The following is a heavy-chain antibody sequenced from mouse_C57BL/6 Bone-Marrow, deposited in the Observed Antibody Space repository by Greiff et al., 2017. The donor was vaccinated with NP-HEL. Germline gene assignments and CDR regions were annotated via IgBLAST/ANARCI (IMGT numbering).Heavy chain of an antibody. CDR2: IDPSDSET. Sequence: QVQLQQPGAELVRPGSSVKLSCKASGYTFTSYWLHWVKQRPIQGLEWIGNIDPSDSETHYNQKFKDKATLTVDKSSSTAYMQLSSLTSEDSAVYYCARWDGYYFDYWGQGTTLTVSS. CDR1: GYTFTSYW. D-gene: IGHD2-3*01. V-gene: IGHV1-52*01. CDR3: ARWDGYYFDY. J-gene: IGHJ2*01.